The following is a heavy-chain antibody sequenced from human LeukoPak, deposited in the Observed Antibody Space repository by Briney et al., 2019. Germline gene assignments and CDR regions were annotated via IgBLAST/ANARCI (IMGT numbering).Heavy chain of an antibody. V-gene: IGHV1-69*04. J-gene: IGHJ6*03. Sequence: SVKVSCKASGGTFSSYAISWVRQAPGQGLEWMGRIIPILGIANYAQKFQGRVTITADKSTSTAYMELSSLRSEDTAVYYCARDPEYSSSSGEDYYYMDVWGKGTTVTVSS. D-gene: IGHD6-6*01. CDR1: GGTFSSYA. CDR2: IIPILGIA. CDR3: ARDPEYSSSSGEDYYYMDV.